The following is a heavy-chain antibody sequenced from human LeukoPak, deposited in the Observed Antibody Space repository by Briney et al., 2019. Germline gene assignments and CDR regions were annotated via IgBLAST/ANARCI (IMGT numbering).Heavy chain of an antibody. CDR2: ISSSSSYT. V-gene: IGHV3-11*06. CDR3: ARGLVGEGEFDP. Sequence: PGGSLRLSCAASGFTFSDYYMSWIRQAPGKGLEWVSYISSSSSYTNYADSVKGRFTISRDNAKNSLYLQMNSLRAEDTVVYYCARGLVGEGEFDPWGQGTLVTVSS. D-gene: IGHD1-26*01. CDR1: GFTFSDYY. J-gene: IGHJ5*02.